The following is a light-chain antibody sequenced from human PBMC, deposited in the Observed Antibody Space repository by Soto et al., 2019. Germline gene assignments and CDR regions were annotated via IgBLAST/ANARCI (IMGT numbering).Light chain of an antibody. Sequence: DIQMTQSPSSVSASVGDRVTITCRASQGISSWLAWYQQKQGKAPKLLIYDASSLESGVPSRLSGSGSGTEFTLTISSLQPDDFATYYCQQYNSYWGTFGQGTKVDIK. CDR1: QGISSW. CDR2: DAS. V-gene: IGKV1-5*01. J-gene: IGKJ1*01. CDR3: QQYNSYWGT.